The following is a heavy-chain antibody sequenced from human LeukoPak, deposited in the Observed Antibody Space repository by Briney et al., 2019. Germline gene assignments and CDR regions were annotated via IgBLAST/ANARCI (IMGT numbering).Heavy chain of an antibody. CDR3: ARTPSPPIWSGYWFYFDY. J-gene: IGHJ4*02. CDR1: GGSLSSGSYY. V-gene: IGHV4-61*02. Sequence: SQTLSLTCTVSGGSLSSGSYYWSWIRQPAGKGLEWIGRIYTSGSTNYNPSLKSRVTISVDTSKNQFSLKLSSVIAADTAVYYCARTPSPPIWSGYWFYFDYWGQGTLVTVSS. CDR2: IYTSGST. D-gene: IGHD3-3*01.